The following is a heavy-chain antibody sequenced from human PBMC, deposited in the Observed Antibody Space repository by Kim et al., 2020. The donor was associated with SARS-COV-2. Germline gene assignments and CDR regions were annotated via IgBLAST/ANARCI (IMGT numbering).Heavy chain of an antibody. CDR3: AREGGYFDY. CDR2: STI. Sequence: STIYYADSVKGRFTISGDNAKNSLYLQMNSLRAEDTAVYYCAREGGYFDYWGQGTLVTVSS. J-gene: IGHJ4*02. V-gene: IGHV3-48*03.